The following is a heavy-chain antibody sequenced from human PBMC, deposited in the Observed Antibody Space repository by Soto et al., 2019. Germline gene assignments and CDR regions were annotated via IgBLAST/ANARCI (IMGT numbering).Heavy chain of an antibody. J-gene: IGHJ4*02. D-gene: IGHD6-13*01. V-gene: IGHV4-39*01. CDR2: IYYSGST. CDR3: ARHWGAAADLRDYYFDY. Sequence: PSETLSLTCTVSGGSISSSSYYWGWIRQPPGKGLEWIGSIYYSGSTYYNPSLKSRVTISVDTSKNQFSLKLSSVTAADTAVYYCARHWGAAADLRDYYFDYWGQGTLVTVSS. CDR1: GGSISSSSYY.